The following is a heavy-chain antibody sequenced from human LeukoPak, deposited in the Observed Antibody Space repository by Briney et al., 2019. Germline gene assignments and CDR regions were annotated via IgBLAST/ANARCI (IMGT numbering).Heavy chain of an antibody. J-gene: IGHJ4*02. V-gene: IGHV3-11*04. CDR1: GFTFSDYY. CDR2: ISSSGSTI. CDR3: ARVREMGYSYGPYFDY. Sequence: GSLRLSCAASGFTFSDYYMSWIRQAPGKGLEWVSYISSSGSTIYYADSVKGRFTISRDNAKNSLYLQMNSLRAEDTAVYYCARVREMGYSYGPYFDYWGQGTLVTVSS. D-gene: IGHD5-18*01.